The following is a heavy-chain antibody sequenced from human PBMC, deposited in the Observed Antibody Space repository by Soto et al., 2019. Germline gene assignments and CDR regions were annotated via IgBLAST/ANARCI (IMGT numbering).Heavy chain of an antibody. D-gene: IGHD6-13*01. Sequence: PGGSLRLSCAASGFTFSSYGMHWVRQAPGKGLEWVAVISYDGSNKYYADSVKGRFTISRDNSKNTLYLQMHSLRAEDTAVYYCAKVPQAGYYYYYGMDVWGQGTTVTVSS. CDR2: ISYDGSNK. CDR3: AKVPQAGYYYYYGMDV. J-gene: IGHJ6*02. V-gene: IGHV3-30*18. CDR1: GFTFSSYG.